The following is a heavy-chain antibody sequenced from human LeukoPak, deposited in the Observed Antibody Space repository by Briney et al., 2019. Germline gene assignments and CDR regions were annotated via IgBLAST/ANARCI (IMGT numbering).Heavy chain of an antibody. CDR3: ARGEYYYDSSGYYSPFDY. CDR1: GGFISGYY. J-gene: IGHJ4*02. Sequence: SSETLSLTCSVSGGFISGYYWTWIRQPPGKRLEWLGYIYSTGSTNYNPSLKSRITISVDTSKNQFSLKLSSVTAADTAVYYCARGEYYYDSSGYYSPFDYWGQGTLVTVSS. CDR2: IYSTGST. V-gene: IGHV4-59*13. D-gene: IGHD3-22*01.